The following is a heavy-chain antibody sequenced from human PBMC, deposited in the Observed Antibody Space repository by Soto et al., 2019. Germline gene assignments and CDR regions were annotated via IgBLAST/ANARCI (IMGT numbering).Heavy chain of an antibody. Sequence: QVQLVQSGAEVKKPGSSVKVSCKASGGTFSSYAISWVRQAPGQGLEWMGGIIPIFGTANYAQKFQGRVTITEDDSTRTAYMELSRLSYDDTAVYYCAWGSDFWSGLKDWLDPWLQGTRVTVSS. V-gene: IGHV1-69*12. CDR2: IIPIFGTA. CDR3: AWGSDFWSGLKDWLDP. D-gene: IGHD3-3*01. CDR1: GGTFSSYA. J-gene: IGHJ5*02.